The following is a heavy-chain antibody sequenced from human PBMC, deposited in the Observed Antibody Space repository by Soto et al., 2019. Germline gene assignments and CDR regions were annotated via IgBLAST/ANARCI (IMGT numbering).Heavy chain of an antibody. V-gene: IGHV1-18*01. CDR3: AMGGGRDPVEW. Sequence: ASVKVSCKASGYTFTSYVISWIRQAPGQGLEWMGWISAFNGKTNYTQKLQGRVTMTADTSTSTAYMELRSLRSDDTAVYYCAMGGGRDPVEWGGQGTLGSVSS. D-gene: IGHD2-8*01. CDR1: GYTFTSYV. J-gene: IGHJ4*02. CDR2: ISAFNGKT.